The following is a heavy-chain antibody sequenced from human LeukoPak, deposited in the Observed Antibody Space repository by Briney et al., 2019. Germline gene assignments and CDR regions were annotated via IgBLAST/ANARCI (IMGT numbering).Heavy chain of an antibody. J-gene: IGHJ6*02. CDR3: ASSKSSRGYYYGMDV. Sequence: GGFLRLSCAASGFTFSDYYMSWIRQAPGKGLEWVSYISSSGSTIYYADSVKGRFTISRDNAKNSLYLQMNSLRAEDTAVYYCASSKSSRGYYYGMDVWGQGTTVTVSS. CDR1: GFTFSDYY. D-gene: IGHD5-24*01. V-gene: IGHV3-11*01. CDR2: ISSSGSTI.